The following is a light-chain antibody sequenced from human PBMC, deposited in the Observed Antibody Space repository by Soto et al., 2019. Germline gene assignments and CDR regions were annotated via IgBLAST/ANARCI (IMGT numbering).Light chain of an antibody. V-gene: IGKV1-12*01. Sequence: DIQMIQSPSSVSASVGDRVTMTCRASQDISSWLAWYQQKPGKAPKLLIYAASSLQSGVSSRFSGSGSGTDFTLTISSLQPEDFAIYYCQQAKSFPLTFGGGTKVEIK. CDR3: QQAKSFPLT. CDR1: QDISSW. J-gene: IGKJ4*01. CDR2: AAS.